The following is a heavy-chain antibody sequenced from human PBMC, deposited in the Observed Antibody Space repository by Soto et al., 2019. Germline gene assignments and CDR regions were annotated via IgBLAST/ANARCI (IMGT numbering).Heavy chain of an antibody. CDR1: GGSVSSGSYY. D-gene: IGHD5-12*01. CDR2: IYYSGST. V-gene: IGHV4-61*01. CDR3: ARDLSPTVATIKRAYGMDV. J-gene: IGHJ6*02. Sequence: SETLSLTCTVSGGSVSSGSYYWSWIRQPPGKGLEWIGYIYYSGSTNYNPSLKSRVTISVDTSKNQFSLKLSSVTAADTAVYYCARDLSPTVATIKRAYGMDVWGQGTTVTVYS.